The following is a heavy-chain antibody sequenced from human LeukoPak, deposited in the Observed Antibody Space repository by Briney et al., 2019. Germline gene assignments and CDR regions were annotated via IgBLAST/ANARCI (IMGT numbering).Heavy chain of an antibody. CDR2: FTSSSSSI. J-gene: IGHJ4*02. CDR1: GFTFSAYT. D-gene: IGHD2/OR15-2a*01. Sequence: GGSLRLSCAASGFTFSAYTMSWVRQAPGKGLEWVSSFTSSSSSIYYADSVKGRFTISRDNAKISLYLQLNSLRAEDTAVYYCARGWGFYYFDSWGQGTLVTVSS. V-gene: IGHV3-21*01. CDR3: ARGWGFYYFDS.